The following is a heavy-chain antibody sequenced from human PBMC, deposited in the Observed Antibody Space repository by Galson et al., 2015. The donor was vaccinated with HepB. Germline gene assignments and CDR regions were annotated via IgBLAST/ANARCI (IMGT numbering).Heavy chain of an antibody. CDR2: IWYDGTNK. Sequence: SLRLSCAASGFTFSPYAMHWVRQAPGKGLEWVAVIWYDGTNKNYADSVKGRFIISRDNSKNTLYLQMNSLRADDTAVYYCVKDGGYCSSTSCHIYFYGLDVWGQGTTVTVSS. CDR3: VKDGGYCSSTSCHIYFYGLDV. V-gene: IGHV3-33*06. CDR1: GFTFSPYA. D-gene: IGHD2-2*01. J-gene: IGHJ6*02.